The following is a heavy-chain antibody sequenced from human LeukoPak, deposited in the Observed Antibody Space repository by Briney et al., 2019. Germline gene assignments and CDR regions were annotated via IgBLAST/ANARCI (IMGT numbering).Heavy chain of an antibody. J-gene: IGHJ6*03. D-gene: IGHD6-13*01. CDR1: GGSISSYY. Sequence: SETPSLTCTVSGGSISSYYWSWIRQPPGKGLEWIGSIYYSGSTYYNPSLKSRVTISVDTSKNQFPLKLSSVTAADTAVYYCARHAIAPPYYMDVWGKGTTVTVSS. CDR2: IYYSGST. V-gene: IGHV4-59*05. CDR3: ARHAIAPPYYMDV.